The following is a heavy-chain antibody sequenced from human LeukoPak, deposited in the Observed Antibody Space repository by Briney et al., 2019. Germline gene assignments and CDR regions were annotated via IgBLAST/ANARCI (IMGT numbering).Heavy chain of an antibody. CDR1: GGSFSGYY. D-gene: IGHD3-3*01. J-gene: IGHJ4*02. CDR2: ITHTETT. CDR3: ARGHGDFWSGYYSPLDY. V-gene: IGHV4-34*01. Sequence: SETLSLTCAVYGGSFSGYYWNWIRHPPGKGLEWIGEITHTETTNYNPSLKSRVTISVDRSKNQVSLNLSSVSAADTAVYYCARGHGDFWSGYYSPLDYWGQGTPVIVSS.